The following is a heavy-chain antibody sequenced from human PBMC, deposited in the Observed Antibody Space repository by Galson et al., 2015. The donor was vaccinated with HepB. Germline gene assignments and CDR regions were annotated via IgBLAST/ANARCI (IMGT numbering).Heavy chain of an antibody. D-gene: IGHD5-18*01. CDR1: GFAFHSQA. Sequence: SLRLSCAASGFAFHSQAMSWVRQAPGKGLEWISGISGNGDSTFYVDSVKGRFTISRDNSKNTSYLQMNSLRAEDTALYFCAKGYGLFDTWGQGILVTVSS. J-gene: IGHJ5*02. CDR3: AKGYGLFDT. V-gene: IGHV3-23*01. CDR2: ISGNGDST.